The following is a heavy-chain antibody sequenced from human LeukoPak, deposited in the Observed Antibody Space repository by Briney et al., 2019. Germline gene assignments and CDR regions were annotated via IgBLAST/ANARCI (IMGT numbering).Heavy chain of an antibody. CDR2: IYYSGST. V-gene: IGHV4-39*07. J-gene: IGHJ4*02. CDR1: GGSISSSSYY. Sequence: SETLSLTCTVSGGSISSSSYYWGWIRQPPGKGLEWIGSIYYSGSTYYNPSLKSRVTISVDTSKNQFSLKLSSVTAADTAVYYCASSITMISLEYYFDYWGQGTLVTVSS. CDR3: ASSITMISLEYYFDY. D-gene: IGHD3-22*01.